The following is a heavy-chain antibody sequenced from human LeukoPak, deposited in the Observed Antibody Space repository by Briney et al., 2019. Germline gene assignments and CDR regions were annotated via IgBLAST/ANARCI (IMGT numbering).Heavy chain of an antibody. CDR3: ARARITMVRGASWFDP. Sequence: SETLSLTCTVSGGSISSHYWSWIRQPPGKGLEWIGYIYYSGSTNYNPSLKSRVTISVDTSKNQFSLKLSSVTAADTAVYYCARARITMVRGASWFDPWGQGTLVTVSS. V-gene: IGHV4-59*11. CDR2: IYYSGST. J-gene: IGHJ5*02. D-gene: IGHD3-10*01. CDR1: GGSISSHY.